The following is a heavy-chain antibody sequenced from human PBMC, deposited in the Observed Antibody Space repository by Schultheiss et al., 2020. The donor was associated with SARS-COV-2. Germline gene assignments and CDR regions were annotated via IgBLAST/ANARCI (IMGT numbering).Heavy chain of an antibody. D-gene: IGHD2-2*01. Sequence: GGSLRLSCKGSGYSFTSYWIGWVRQMPGKGLEWMGIIYPGDSDTRYSPSFQGQVTISADKSISTAYLQWGSLKASDTATYYCARHRFDCSGTSCYMDVWGQGTTVTVSS. CDR2: IYPGDSDT. CDR3: ARHRFDCSGTSCYMDV. V-gene: IGHV5-51*01. J-gene: IGHJ6*02. CDR1: GYSFTSYW.